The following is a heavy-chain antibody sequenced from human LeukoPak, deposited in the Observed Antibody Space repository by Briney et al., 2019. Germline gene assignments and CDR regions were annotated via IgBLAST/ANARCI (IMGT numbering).Heavy chain of an antibody. CDR2: ISYDGSNK. V-gene: IGHV3-30-3*01. D-gene: IGHD6-19*01. CDR3: ARDQEQWHSYYFDY. Sequence: QPGRSLRLSCAASGFTFSSYAMHWVRQAPGKGLEWVAVISYDGSNKYYADSVKGRFTISRDNSKNTLYLQMNSLRAEDTAVYYCARDQEQWHSYYFDYWGQGTLVTVSS. J-gene: IGHJ4*02. CDR1: GFTFSSYA.